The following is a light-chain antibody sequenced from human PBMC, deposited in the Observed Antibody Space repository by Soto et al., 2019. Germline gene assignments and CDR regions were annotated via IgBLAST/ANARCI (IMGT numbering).Light chain of an antibody. CDR3: QSYDTSPSVLYV. Sequence: QSVLTQPPSVSGAPGQRVTISCTGSSSNIGAGYDVHWYQQLPGTAPKLLIYGNSNRPSGVPDRFSGSKSGTSASLAITGLQAEDEADYYCQSYDTSPSVLYVFGTGTKVTVL. V-gene: IGLV1-40*01. J-gene: IGLJ1*01. CDR2: GNS. CDR1: SSNIGAGYD.